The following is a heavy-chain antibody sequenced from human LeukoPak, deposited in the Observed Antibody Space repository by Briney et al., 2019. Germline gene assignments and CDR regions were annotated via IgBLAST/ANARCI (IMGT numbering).Heavy chain of an antibody. D-gene: IGHD3-16*01. CDR3: ANAPLYGVPLY. Sequence: GGSLRLSCAASGLTFSSYAMTWVRQAPGKGVGWGSGISGSGGSTFYADSVKGRFTISRDNPKNTLYLQMDSLRAEDTAVYYCANAPLYGVPLYWGEGTLVTVSS. V-gene: IGHV3-23*01. CDR2: ISGSGGST. J-gene: IGHJ4*02. CDR1: GLTFSSYA.